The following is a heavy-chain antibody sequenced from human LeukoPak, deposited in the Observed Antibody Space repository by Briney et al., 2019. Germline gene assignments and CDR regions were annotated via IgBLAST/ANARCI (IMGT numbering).Heavy chain of an antibody. D-gene: IGHD3-3*01. Sequence: GASVKVSCKASGYTFTNYDINWVRQATGHGLEWMGWMNPNSGNTGYPQKFQGRVTMTRNTSISTAYMELSGLRSEDTAVYYCARARFLDYWGQGTLVTVSS. CDR3: ARARFLDY. CDR2: MNPNSGNT. V-gene: IGHV1-8*01. CDR1: GYTFTNYD. J-gene: IGHJ4*02.